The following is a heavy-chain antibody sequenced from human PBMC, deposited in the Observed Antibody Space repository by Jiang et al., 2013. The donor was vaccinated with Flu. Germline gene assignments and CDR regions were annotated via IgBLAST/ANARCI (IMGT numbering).Heavy chain of an antibody. CDR1: ALSFSSYW. J-gene: IGHJ3*02. CDR2: IKQDGSAM. Sequence: GLVQPGGSLRLSCAGSALSFSSYWVNWVRQAPGKGLEWVANIKQDGSAMYYVDSVKGRFTISRDNSKNTLYLQMNSLRAEDTAVYYCAKDQFTLIDAFDNWGQGTMVTVSS. V-gene: IGHV3-7*03. D-gene: IGHD3-16*01. CDR3: AKDQFTLIDAFDN.